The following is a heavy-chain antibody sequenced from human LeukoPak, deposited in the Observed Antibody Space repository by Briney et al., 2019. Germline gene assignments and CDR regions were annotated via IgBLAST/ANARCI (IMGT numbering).Heavy chain of an antibody. CDR3: ARDQLEGTHDY. Sequence: GGSLRLSCAASGFTFSSYEMNWVCQAPGKGLEWVSYISSSGSTIYYADSVKGRFTISRDNAKNSLYLQMNSLRAEDTAVYYCARDQLEGTHDYWGQGTLVTVSS. J-gene: IGHJ4*02. CDR2: ISSSGSTI. D-gene: IGHD1-1*01. CDR1: GFTFSSYE. V-gene: IGHV3-48*03.